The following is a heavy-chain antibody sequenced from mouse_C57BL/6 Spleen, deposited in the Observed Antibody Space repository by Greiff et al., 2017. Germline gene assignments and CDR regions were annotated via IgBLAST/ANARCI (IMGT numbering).Heavy chain of an antibody. V-gene: IGHV1-69*01. J-gene: IGHJ2*01. CDR1: GYTFTSYW. Sequence: QVQLQQPGAELVMPGASVKLSCKASGYTFTSYWMHWVKQRPGQGLEWIGEIDPSDSYTNYNQKFKGKSTLTVDKSSSTAYMQLSSLTSEDSAVYYCARGVLVDYWGQGTTLTVSS. CDR3: ARGVLVDY. CDR2: IDPSDSYT.